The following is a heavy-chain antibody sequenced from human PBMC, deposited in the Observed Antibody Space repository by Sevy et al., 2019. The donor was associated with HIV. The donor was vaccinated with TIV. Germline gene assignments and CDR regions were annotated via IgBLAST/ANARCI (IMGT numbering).Heavy chain of an antibody. Sequence: GGSLRLSCAASGFTVSSNYMSWVRQAPGKGLEWVSVIYSGGSTYYADSVKGRFPISRDNSKNTLYLQMNSLRAEETAVYYCARDLYDSSGYYYRDYYYYGMDVWGQGTTVTVSS. V-gene: IGHV3-53*01. CDR1: GFTVSSNY. CDR2: IYSGGST. CDR3: ARDLYDSSGYYYRDYYYYGMDV. D-gene: IGHD3-22*01. J-gene: IGHJ6*02.